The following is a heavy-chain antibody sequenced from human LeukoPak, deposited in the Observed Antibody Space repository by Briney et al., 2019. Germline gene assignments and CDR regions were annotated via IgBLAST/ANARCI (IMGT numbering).Heavy chain of an antibody. CDR2: IYYSGST. D-gene: IGHD6-13*01. J-gene: IGHJ4*02. CDR1: GGSISSYY. CDR3: ARGSYSSSRYAGHDY. V-gene: IGHV4-59*01. Sequence: SETLSLTCTVSGGSISSYYWSWIRQPPGKGLEWIGYIYYSGSTNYNPSLKSRVTISVDTSKNQFSLKLSSVTAADTAVYYCARGSYSSSRYAGHDYWGQGTLVTVSS.